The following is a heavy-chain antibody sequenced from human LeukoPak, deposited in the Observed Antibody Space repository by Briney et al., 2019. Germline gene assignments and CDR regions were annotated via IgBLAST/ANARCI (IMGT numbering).Heavy chain of an antibody. CDR3: ARVSGVTMVRGVIHYYYGMDV. Sequence: EASVKVSCKASGGTFSSYAISWVRQAPGQGLEWMGGIIPIFGTANYAQKFQGRATITADESTSTAYMELSSLRSEDTAVYYCARVSGVTMVRGVIHYYYGMDVWGKGTTVTVSS. D-gene: IGHD3-10*01. V-gene: IGHV1-69*01. CDR1: GGTFSSYA. J-gene: IGHJ6*04. CDR2: IIPIFGTA.